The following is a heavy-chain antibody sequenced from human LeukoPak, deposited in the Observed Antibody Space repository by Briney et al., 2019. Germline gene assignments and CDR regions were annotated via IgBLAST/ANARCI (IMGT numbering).Heavy chain of an antibody. Sequence: ASVTVSCKASGYSFTSHYMHWVPQAPGQGLEWMGLINPRGTATTYAESFQGRLTFTRDMSTSTDYMELSSLRSDDTAVYFGARDTSEGDYAWWFDPWGQGTRVSVVS. CDR2: INPRGTAT. CDR3: ARDTSEGDYAWWFDP. V-gene: IGHV1-46*01. D-gene: IGHD3-16*01. CDR1: GYSFTSHY. J-gene: IGHJ5*02.